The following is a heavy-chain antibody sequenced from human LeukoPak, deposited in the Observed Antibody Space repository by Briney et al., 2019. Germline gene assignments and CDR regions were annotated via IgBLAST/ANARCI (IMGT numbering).Heavy chain of an antibody. D-gene: IGHD1-20*01. V-gene: IGHV4-59*08. CDR2: SYDRGNT. J-gene: IGHJ6*02. Sequence: SETLSLTCIVSGGSISSYYWSWIRQPPGKGLEWIGYSYDRGNTNYNPSLKSRVTISVDTSKSQVSLNLRSVTAADTAVYYCARNNWSIDYGIDVWGQGTTVIVSS. CDR3: ARNNWSIDYGIDV. CDR1: GGSISSYY.